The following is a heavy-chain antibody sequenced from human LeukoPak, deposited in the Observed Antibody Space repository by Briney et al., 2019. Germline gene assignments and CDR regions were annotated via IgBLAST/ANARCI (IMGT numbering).Heavy chain of an antibody. CDR3: ARGLSDAYYYYYYGMDV. CDR1: GGSISSYY. J-gene: IGHJ6*02. Sequence: SETLSLTCTVSGGSISSYYWSWIRQPPGKGLEWIGYIYTSGSTNYNPSLKSRVTISVDKSKNQFSLKLSSVTAADTAVYYCARGLSDAYYYYYYGMDVWGQGTTVTVSS. V-gene: IGHV4-4*09. CDR2: IYTSGST.